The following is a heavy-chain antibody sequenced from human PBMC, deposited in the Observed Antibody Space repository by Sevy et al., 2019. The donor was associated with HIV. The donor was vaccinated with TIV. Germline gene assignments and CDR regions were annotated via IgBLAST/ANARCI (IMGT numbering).Heavy chain of an antibody. J-gene: IGHJ4*02. CDR3: ATSRSGYFDSSGYYIY. V-gene: IGHV5-51*01. CDR2: IFPDDSET. Sequence: GGSLRLSCKGSEYSFTSHWIGWVRHMPGKGLEWMGIIFPDDSETRYSPSFQGQVTFSADKSINTAYLQWGSLKASDTAMYYCATSRSGYFDSSGYYIYWGQGTLVTVSS. CDR1: EYSFTSHW. D-gene: IGHD3-22*01.